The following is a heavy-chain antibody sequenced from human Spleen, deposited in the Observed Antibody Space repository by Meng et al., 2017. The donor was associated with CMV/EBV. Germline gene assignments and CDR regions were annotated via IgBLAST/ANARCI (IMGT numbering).Heavy chain of an antibody. CDR2: IRYDGSNK. CDR3: AKRGVRQQLVPYYYGMDV. CDR1: GFTFSSYG. J-gene: IGHJ6*02. V-gene: IGHV3-30*02. D-gene: IGHD6-6*01. Sequence: GESLKISCAGSGFTFSSYGMHWVRQAPGKGLEWVAFIRYDGSNKYYADSVKGRFTISRDNSKNTLYLQMNSLRAEDTAVYYCAKRGVRQQLVPYYYGMDVWGQGTTVTVSS.